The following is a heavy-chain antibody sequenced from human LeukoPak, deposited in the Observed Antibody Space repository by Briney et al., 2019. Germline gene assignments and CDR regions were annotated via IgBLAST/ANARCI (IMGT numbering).Heavy chain of an antibody. J-gene: IGHJ6*02. CDR3: ARDQGYYDILTGYEPYYYYGMDV. Sequence: ASVQVSCKASGGTFSSYAISWVRQAPGQGLEWMGGIIPIFGTANYAQKFQGRVTITADESTSTAYMELSSLRSEDTAVYYCARDQGYYDILTGYEPYYYYGMDVWGQGTTVTVSS. V-gene: IGHV1-69*13. CDR2: IIPIFGTA. CDR1: GGTFSSYA. D-gene: IGHD3-9*01.